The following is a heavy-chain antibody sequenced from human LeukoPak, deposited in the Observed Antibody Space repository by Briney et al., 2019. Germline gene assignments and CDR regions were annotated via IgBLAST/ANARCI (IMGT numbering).Heavy chain of an antibody. J-gene: IGHJ4*02. V-gene: IGHV3-64D*06. CDR1: GFAFGSYA. CDR2: ITFNGDST. CDR3: VKVSSTVGATYFDY. Sequence: GGSLRLSCSASGFAFGSYAMRWVRQAPGQGLEYISGITFNGDSTYHADSVNVRCRISRDNSKNTLYFQMTSLRPEDTAVYFCVKVSSTVGATYFDYWGQGTLVTVSS. D-gene: IGHD1-26*01.